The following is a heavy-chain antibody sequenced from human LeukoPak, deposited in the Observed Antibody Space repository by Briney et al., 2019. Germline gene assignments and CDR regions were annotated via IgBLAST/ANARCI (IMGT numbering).Heavy chain of an antibody. J-gene: IGHJ4*02. D-gene: IGHD2-8*01. CDR3: AKAVNDFDY. V-gene: IGHV3-23*01. Sequence: GGSLRLSCAASGFTFGSYAMYWVRQAPGKGLEWVSGIFGSGGSAHYADSVKGRFTISRDNSKNTVYLQMDSLRAEDTAVYYCAKAVNDFDYWGQGTLVTVSS. CDR1: GFTFGSYA. CDR2: IFGSGGSA.